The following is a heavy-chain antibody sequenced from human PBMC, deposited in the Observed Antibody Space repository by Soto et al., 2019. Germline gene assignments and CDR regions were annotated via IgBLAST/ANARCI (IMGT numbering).Heavy chain of an antibody. J-gene: IGHJ6*01. D-gene: IGHD2-15*01. Sequence: QVQLVESGGGVVQPGRSLRLSCAASGFTFSSYAMHWVRQAPGKGLEWVAVISYDGSNKYYADSVKGRFTISRDNSKNTLYLQMNSLRAEDTAVYYCARDPPPGDCSGGSCYEVAYYYYGMDVW. CDR1: GFTFSSYA. V-gene: IGHV3-30-3*01. CDR2: ISYDGSNK. CDR3: ARDPPPGDCSGGSCYEVAYYYYGMDV.